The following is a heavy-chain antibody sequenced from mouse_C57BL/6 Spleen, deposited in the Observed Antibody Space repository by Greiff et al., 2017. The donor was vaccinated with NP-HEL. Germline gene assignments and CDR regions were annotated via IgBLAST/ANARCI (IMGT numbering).Heavy chain of an antibody. Sequence: EVQVVESGGGLVQSGRSLRLSCATSGFTFSDFYMAWVRQAPGKGLEWIAASRHKANDSTTEYSASVKGRFIVSRDTSQSILYLQMNALRAEDTASDCCARADGYSYAMDDWGQGTTVTVSS. J-gene: IGHJ4*01. CDR3: ARADGYSYAMDD. CDR2: SRHKANDSTT. V-gene: IGHV7-1*01. D-gene: IGHD2-3*01. CDR1: GFTFSDFY.